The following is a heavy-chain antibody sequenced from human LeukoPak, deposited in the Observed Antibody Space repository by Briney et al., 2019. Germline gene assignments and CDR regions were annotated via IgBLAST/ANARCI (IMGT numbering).Heavy chain of an antibody. CDR3: ARVGDGYNYDY. V-gene: IGHV4-59*10. CDR2: IYTSGST. CDR1: GGSFSGYY. Sequence: PSETLSLTCAVYGGSFSGYYWSWIRQPAGKGLEWIGRIYTSGSTNYNPSLKSRVTISVDKSKNQFSLKLSSVTAADTAVYYCARVGDGYNYDYWGQGTLVTVSS. D-gene: IGHD5-24*01. J-gene: IGHJ4*02.